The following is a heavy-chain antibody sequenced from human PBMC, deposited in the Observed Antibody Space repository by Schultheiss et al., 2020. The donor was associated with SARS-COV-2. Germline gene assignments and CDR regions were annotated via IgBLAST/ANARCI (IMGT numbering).Heavy chain of an antibody. CDR2: ISGSGGST. D-gene: IGHD6-19*01. CDR1: GFTFSNAW. J-gene: IGHJ6*02. CDR3: ARDKRAVAGTYYYYGMDV. V-gene: IGHV3-23*01. Sequence: GGSLRLSCAASGFTFSNAWMSWVRQAPGKGLEWVSAISGSGGSTYYADSVKGRFTISRDNSRNTLYLQMNSLRADDTAVYYCARDKRAVAGTYYYYGMDVCGQGTTVTVSS.